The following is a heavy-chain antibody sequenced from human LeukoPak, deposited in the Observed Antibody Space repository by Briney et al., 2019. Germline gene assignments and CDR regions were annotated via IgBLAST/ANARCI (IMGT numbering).Heavy chain of an antibody. Sequence: ASVKVSCKASGYTFTSYDINWVRQATGQGLEWMGWMNPNSGNTGYAQKFQGRITMTRDTSISTAYMELSSLRAEDTAVYYCARGVGGWTRFLYFDYWGQGTLVTVSS. CDR3: ARGVGGWTRFLYFDY. J-gene: IGHJ4*02. CDR1: GYTFTSYD. V-gene: IGHV1-8*01. D-gene: IGHD6-19*01. CDR2: MNPNSGNT.